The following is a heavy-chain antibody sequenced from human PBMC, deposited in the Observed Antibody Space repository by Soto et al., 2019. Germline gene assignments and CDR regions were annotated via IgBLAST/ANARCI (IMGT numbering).Heavy chain of an antibody. D-gene: IGHD3-10*01. Sequence: PSETLSLTCAVSGGSISSGGYSWGWIRQPPGKGLEWIGYIYHSGSTYYNPSLKSRVTISVDRSKNQFSLKLSSVTAADTAVYYCARGSGSYYKSFDYWGQGTLVTVSS. J-gene: IGHJ4*02. CDR3: ARGSGSYYKSFDY. V-gene: IGHV4-30-2*01. CDR1: GGSISSGGYS. CDR2: IYHSGST.